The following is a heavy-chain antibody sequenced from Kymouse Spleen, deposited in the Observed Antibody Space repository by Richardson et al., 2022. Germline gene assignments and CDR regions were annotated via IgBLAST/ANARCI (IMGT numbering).Heavy chain of an antibody. J-gene: IGHJ6*02. Sequence: QVQLQQWGAGLLKPSETLSLTCAVYGGSFSGYYWSWIRQPPGKGLEWIGEINHSGSTNYNPSLKSRVTISVDTSKNQFSLKLSSVTAADTAVYYCARGGRYGSGDYYGMDVWGQGTTVTVSS. CDR1: GGSFSGYY. CDR3: ARGGRYGSGDYYGMDV. D-gene: IGHD3-10*01. V-gene: IGHV4-34*01. CDR2: INHSGST.